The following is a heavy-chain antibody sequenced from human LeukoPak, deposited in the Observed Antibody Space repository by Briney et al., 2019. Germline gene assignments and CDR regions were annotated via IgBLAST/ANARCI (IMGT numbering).Heavy chain of an antibody. Sequence: ASVKVSCKASGYTFTSYYMHWVRQAPGQGLEWMGIINPSGGSTSYAQKFQGRVTMTRDTSTSTVYMELSSLRSEDTAVYYCAREGRMVRAVTNWFDPWGQGTLVTVSS. D-gene: IGHD3-10*01. CDR2: INPSGGST. CDR3: AREGRMVRAVTNWFDP. CDR1: GYTFTSYY. V-gene: IGHV1-46*01. J-gene: IGHJ5*02.